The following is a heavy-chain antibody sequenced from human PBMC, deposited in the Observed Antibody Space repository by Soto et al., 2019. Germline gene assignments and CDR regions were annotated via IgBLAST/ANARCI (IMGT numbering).Heavy chain of an antibody. CDR3: ARRQQLVLAAFDI. Sequence: NPSETLSLTCTVSGGSISSSSYYWGWIRQPPGKGLEWIGSIYYSGSTYYNPSLKSRVTISVDTSKNQFSLKLSSVTAADTAVYYCARRQQLVLAAFDIWGQGTMVTVSS. V-gene: IGHV4-39*01. CDR1: GGSISSSSYY. D-gene: IGHD6-13*01. CDR2: IYYSGST. J-gene: IGHJ3*02.